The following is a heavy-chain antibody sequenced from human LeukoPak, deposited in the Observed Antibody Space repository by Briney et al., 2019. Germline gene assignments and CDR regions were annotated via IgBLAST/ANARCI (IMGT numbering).Heavy chain of an antibody. CDR1: GFIFRSYG. CDR3: AKDARVRDWNYAQYYYYMDV. Sequence: GSLRLSCAAAGFIFRSYGMHWVRQGPGQGLAWVAVIWYDGSVKYYADSVKGRFTVSRDNYKKTLYLQMDSLRAEDTAVYYCAKDARVRDWNYAQYYYYMDVWGKGTTVTVSS. CDR2: IWYDGSVK. J-gene: IGHJ6*03. V-gene: IGHV3-33*06. D-gene: IGHD1-7*01.